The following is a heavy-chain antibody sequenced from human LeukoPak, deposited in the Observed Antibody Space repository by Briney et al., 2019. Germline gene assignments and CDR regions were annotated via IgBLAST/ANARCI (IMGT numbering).Heavy chain of an antibody. CDR1: GFTFSSYE. CDR3: ANGGQWLVVWGTQVY. V-gene: IGHV3-48*03. D-gene: IGHD6-19*01. Sequence: PGGSLRLSCAASGFTFSSYEMNWVRQAPGKGLEWVSYISSSGSTIYYADSVKGRFTISRDNSKNTLYLQMNSLRAEDTAVYYCANGGQWLVVWGTQVYWGQGTLVTVSS. J-gene: IGHJ4*02. CDR2: ISSSGSTI.